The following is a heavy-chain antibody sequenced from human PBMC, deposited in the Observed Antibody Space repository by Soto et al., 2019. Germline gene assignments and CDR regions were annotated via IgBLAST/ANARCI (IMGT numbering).Heavy chain of an antibody. CDR2: ISAYNGNT. J-gene: IGHJ5*02. V-gene: IGHV1-18*01. Sequence: ASVKVSCKASGYTFTSYGISWVRQAPGQGLEWMGWISAYNGNTNYAQKLQGRVTMTTDTSTSTAYMELRSLRSDDAAVYYCARDFTAGNWFDPWGQGTLVTVSS. D-gene: IGHD6-13*01. CDR3: ARDFTAGNWFDP. CDR1: GYTFTSYG.